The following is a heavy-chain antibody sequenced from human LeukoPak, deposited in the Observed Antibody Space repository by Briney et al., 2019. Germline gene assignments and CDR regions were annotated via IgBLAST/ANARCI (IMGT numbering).Heavy chain of an antibody. CDR1: GFTFCSYG. Sequence: GGSLRLSCAASGFTFCSYGMHWVRQAPGKGLEWVAFIRYDGSNKYYADSVKGRFTISRDNAKNSLYLQMNYLRAEDTAIYYCAKGVDGYNWGLISWGQGTLVTISS. V-gene: IGHV3-30*02. CDR2: IRYDGSNK. D-gene: IGHD5-24*01. CDR3: AKGVDGYNWGLIS. J-gene: IGHJ5*02.